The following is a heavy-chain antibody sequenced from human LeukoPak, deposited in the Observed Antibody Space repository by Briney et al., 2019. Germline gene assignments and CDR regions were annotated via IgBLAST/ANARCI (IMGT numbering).Heavy chain of an antibody. D-gene: IGHD2-2*01. Sequence: SETLSLTCTVSGGSISSYYWSWIRQPAGKGLEWIGRIYTSGSTNYNPSLKSRVTMSVDTSKNQFSLKLSSVTAADTAVYYCARVYCSSTSCYRLGYYYYHMDVWGKGTTVTVSS. J-gene: IGHJ6*03. CDR2: IYTSGST. CDR3: ARVYCSSTSCYRLGYYYYHMDV. V-gene: IGHV4-4*07. CDR1: GGSISSYY.